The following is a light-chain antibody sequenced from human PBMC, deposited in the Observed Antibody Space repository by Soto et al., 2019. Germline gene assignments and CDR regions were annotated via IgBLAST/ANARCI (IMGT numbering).Light chain of an antibody. Sequence: QSVLTQPASVSGSPGQSITISCTGTSSDVGVYNYVSWYQQHPGKAPKLRIYDVSNRPSGVSNRFSCSNSGNTASLTISGLQAENEADYYCSSYTSSSIVVFGGGTKLTVL. CDR2: DVS. CDR3: SSYTSSSIVV. J-gene: IGLJ2*01. CDR1: SSDVGVYNY. V-gene: IGLV2-14*01.